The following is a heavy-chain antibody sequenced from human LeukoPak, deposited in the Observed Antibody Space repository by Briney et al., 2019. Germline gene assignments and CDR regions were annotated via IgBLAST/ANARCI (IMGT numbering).Heavy chain of an antibody. CDR1: GVTLSSYA. CDR3: ARETYYYDSSGYYLFDY. D-gene: IGHD3-22*01. CDR2: ISGSGGST. J-gene: IGHJ4*02. Sequence: GGSLRLSCAASGVTLSSYAMSWVRQAPGKGLEWVSAISGSGGSTYYADSVKGRFTISRDNSKNTLYLQMNSLRAEDTAVYYCARETYYYDSSGYYLFDYWGQGTLVAVSS. V-gene: IGHV3-23*01.